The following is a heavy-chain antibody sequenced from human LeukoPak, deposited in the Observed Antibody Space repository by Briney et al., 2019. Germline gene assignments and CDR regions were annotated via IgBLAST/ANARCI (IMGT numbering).Heavy chain of an antibody. Sequence: ASVRVSCKASGYTFTSYGISWVRQAPGQGLEWMGWISAYNGNTNYAQKLQGRVTMTTDTSTSTAYMELRSLRSDDTAVYYCARGRYYYDSSGYSPPYFDYWGQGTLVTVSS. D-gene: IGHD3-22*01. CDR1: GYTFTSYG. J-gene: IGHJ4*02. CDR2: ISAYNGNT. V-gene: IGHV1-18*01. CDR3: ARGRYYYDSSGYSPPYFDY.